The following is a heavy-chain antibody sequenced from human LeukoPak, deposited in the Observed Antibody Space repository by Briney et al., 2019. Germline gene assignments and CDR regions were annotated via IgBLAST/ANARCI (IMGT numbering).Heavy chain of an antibody. CDR1: GFTFSSYA. CDR3: AKGRVGAVSYDAFDI. D-gene: IGHD1-26*01. CDR2: ISGSGGST. J-gene: IGHJ3*02. Sequence: GGSLRLSCAASGFTFSSYAMSWVRQAPGKGLEWVSAISGSGGSTYYADSVKGRFTISRGNSKNTLYLQMNSLRAEDTAVYYCAKGRVGAVSYDAFDIWGQGTMVTVSS. V-gene: IGHV3-23*01.